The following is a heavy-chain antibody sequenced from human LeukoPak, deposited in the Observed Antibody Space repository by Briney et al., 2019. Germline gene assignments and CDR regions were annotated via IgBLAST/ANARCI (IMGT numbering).Heavy chain of an antibody. CDR1: GFPFSSYW. J-gene: IGHJ4*02. CDR3: TRVGYIDEGIDY. CDR2: IKQDGSKK. V-gene: IGHV3-7*04. Sequence: VGSLRLSCVASGFPFSSYWMTWVRQAPGKGLEWVANIKQDGSKKSYVDSVKGRFTISRDNAKNSLYLQMNSLRAEDTAIYYCTRVGYIDEGIDYWGQGTLVTVSS. D-gene: IGHD5-24*01.